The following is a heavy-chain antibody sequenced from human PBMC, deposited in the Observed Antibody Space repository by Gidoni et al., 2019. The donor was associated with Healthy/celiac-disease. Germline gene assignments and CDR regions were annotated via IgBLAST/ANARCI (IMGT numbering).Heavy chain of an antibody. CDR1: GFTFTSSA. Sequence: QMQLVQSGPEVKKPGTSVKVSCKASGFTFTSSAVQWVRQARGQRLEWIGWIVVGSGNTNYAQKFQERVTITRDMSTSTTYMELSSLRSEDTAVYYCAATFYGDYDPFDYWGQGTLVTVSS. V-gene: IGHV1-58*01. CDR3: AATFYGDYDPFDY. D-gene: IGHD4-17*01. J-gene: IGHJ4*02. CDR2: IVVGSGNT.